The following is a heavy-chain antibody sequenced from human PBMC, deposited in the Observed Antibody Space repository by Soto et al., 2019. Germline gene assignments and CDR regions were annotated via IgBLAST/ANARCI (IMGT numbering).Heavy chain of an antibody. CDR1: GYTFTSYA. V-gene: IGHV1-3*01. D-gene: IGHD2-2*02. CDR2: INAGIGNT. Sequence: QVQLVQSGAEVKKPGASVKVSCKASGYTFTSYAMHWVRQAPGQRLEWMGWINAGIGNTKYSQKFQGRVTITRDTSASTAYMELSSLRSEDTAVYYCARTSSTSCYTYWGQGTLVTVSS. CDR3: ARTSSTSCYTY. J-gene: IGHJ4*02.